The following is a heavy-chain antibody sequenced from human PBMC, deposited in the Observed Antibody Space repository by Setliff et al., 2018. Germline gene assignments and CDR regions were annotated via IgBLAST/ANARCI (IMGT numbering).Heavy chain of an antibody. CDR2: INHSGSA. CDR1: GGSFSYYY. Sequence: SETLSLTCAVYGGSFSYYYWTWIRQPPGKGLEWIGEINHSGSANYNPSLKSRVTISVDTSKNQFSLKVNSVTAADTAVYYCARGADYHDTSGYSHWGQGTLVTVSS. V-gene: IGHV4-34*01. D-gene: IGHD3-22*01. J-gene: IGHJ4*02. CDR3: ARGADYHDTSGYSH.